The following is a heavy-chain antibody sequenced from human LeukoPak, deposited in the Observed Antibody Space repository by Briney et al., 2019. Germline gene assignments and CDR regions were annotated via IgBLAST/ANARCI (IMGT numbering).Heavy chain of an antibody. D-gene: IGHD6-13*01. V-gene: IGHV3-30*04. Sequence: QAGGSLRLSCAASGFTFSSYAMHWVCQAPGKGLEWVAVISYDGSNKYYADSVKGRFTISRDNSKNTLYLQMNSLRAEDTAVYYCAREGIAAAGNPGYYFDYWGQGTLVTVSS. CDR1: GFTFSSYA. CDR3: AREGIAAAGNPGYYFDY. J-gene: IGHJ4*02. CDR2: ISYDGSNK.